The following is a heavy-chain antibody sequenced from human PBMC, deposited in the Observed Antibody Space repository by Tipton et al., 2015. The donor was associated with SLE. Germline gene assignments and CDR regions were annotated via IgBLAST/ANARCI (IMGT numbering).Heavy chain of an antibody. V-gene: IGHV4-39*07. CDR2: VSYGGST. Sequence: TLSLTCAVSGGSLNRSTDYWGWIRQPPGKGLEWIGSVSYGGSTYYNPSLKSRVTISVDTSKNQFSLKLSSVTAADTAVYYCARAVGDTSGYLDYWGLGALVTVSS. CDR1: GGSLNRSTDY. CDR3: ARAVGDTSGYLDY. J-gene: IGHJ4*02. D-gene: IGHD3-22*01.